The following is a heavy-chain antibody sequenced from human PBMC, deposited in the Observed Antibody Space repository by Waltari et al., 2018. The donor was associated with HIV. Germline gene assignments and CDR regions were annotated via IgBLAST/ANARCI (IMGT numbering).Heavy chain of an antibody. Sequence: QVQLQESGPGLVKPSETPSLTCSVSGGSFISYHWPWIRQPPGEGLGWIGYIYYTGRTNCNPSLKSRVTISVDTSKNQFSLRLRSVTAADTAVYYCARGLFGVGSNWFDPWGQGILVTVSS. CDR2: IYYTGRT. J-gene: IGHJ5*02. V-gene: IGHV4-59*01. D-gene: IGHD3-3*01. CDR3: ARGLFGVGSNWFDP. CDR1: GGSFISYH.